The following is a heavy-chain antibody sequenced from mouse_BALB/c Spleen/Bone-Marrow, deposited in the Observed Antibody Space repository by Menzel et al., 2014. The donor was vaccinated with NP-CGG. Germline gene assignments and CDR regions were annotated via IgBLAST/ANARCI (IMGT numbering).Heavy chain of an antibody. CDR3: ARINYGSRRYWYFDV. Sequence: VQLQQSGPGLVQPSQSLSITCTVSGFSLTTYGVHWVRQSPGKGLEWLGVIWRGGSTDYNAAFISRLSISKDNAKSQVFFKMNSLQANDTAIYYCARINYGSRRYWYFDVWGAGTTVTVSS. CDR2: IWRGGST. J-gene: IGHJ1*01. CDR1: GFSLTTYG. V-gene: IGHV2-2*02. D-gene: IGHD1-1*01.